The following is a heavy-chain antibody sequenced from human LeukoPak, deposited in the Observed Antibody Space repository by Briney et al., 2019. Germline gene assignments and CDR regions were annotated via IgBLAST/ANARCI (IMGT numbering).Heavy chain of an antibody. D-gene: IGHD3-22*01. CDR1: GGTISSGDYY. J-gene: IGHJ2*01. CDR2: IYYSGST. CDR3: ARVLTYDSSGYYFGELIWYFDL. V-gene: IGHV4-30-4*08. Sequence: SEELSCNCSVSGGTISSGDYYWSWISQPPGKGLEWIGYIYYSGSTYYNPSLKSRLTMSVDTSKNQFSMKLTSVTAADTAVYYCARVLTYDSSGYYFGELIWYFDLWGHGTLVTVSS.